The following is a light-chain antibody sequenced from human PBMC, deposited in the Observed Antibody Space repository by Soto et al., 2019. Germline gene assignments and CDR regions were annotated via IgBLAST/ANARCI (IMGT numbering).Light chain of an antibody. J-gene: IGLJ1*01. CDR1: SSDVGDYNY. Sequence: QSALTQPPSVSGSPGQSVTISCTGTSSDVGDYNYVSWYRQHPGKAPKVMIYDVNKRPSGVPDRFSGSKSGNTASLTISGLQADDEADYYCCSYAGSYTYVLGTGTKLTVL. V-gene: IGLV2-11*01. CDR2: DVN. CDR3: CSYAGSYTYV.